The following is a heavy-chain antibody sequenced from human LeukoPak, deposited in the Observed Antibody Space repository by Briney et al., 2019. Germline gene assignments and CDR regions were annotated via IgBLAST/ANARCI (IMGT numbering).Heavy chain of an antibody. V-gene: IGHV1-8*01. CDR1: GYTFTSYD. D-gene: IGHD3-22*01. Sequence: ASVKVSCKASGYTFTSYDINWVRQATRQGLEWMGWMNPNSGNTGYAQKFQGRVTMTRNTSISTAYMELSSLRSEDTAVYYCARGGKYYYDSSGYRIHYYGMDVWGQGTTVTVSS. J-gene: IGHJ6*02. CDR3: ARGGKYYYDSSGYRIHYYGMDV. CDR2: MNPNSGNT.